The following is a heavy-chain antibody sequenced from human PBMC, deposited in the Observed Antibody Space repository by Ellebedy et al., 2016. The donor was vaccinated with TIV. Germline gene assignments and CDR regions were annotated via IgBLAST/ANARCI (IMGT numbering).Heavy chain of an antibody. V-gene: IGHV4-61*01. J-gene: IGHJ4*02. D-gene: IGHD3-10*01. CDR3: ARGGGSGRHRGLLDY. CDR2: LYYSGST. CDR1: DGSVSSVTNH. Sequence: SETLSLTCSVSDGSVSSVTNHWSWIRQPPGKGLEWIGYLYYSGSTDYSPSLKSRVTIEVDTSKNQFSLKLSSVTAADTAVYYCARGGGSGRHRGLLDYWGQGTLVTVSS.